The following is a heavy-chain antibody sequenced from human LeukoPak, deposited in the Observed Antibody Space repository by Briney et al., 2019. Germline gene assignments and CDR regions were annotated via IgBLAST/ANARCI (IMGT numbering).Heavy chain of an antibody. CDR2: MNPNSGNT. Sequence: ASVKVSCKASGYTFTSYEINWVRQATGQGLEGMGWMNPNSGNTGYAQKFQGRVTMTRNTSISTAYMELSSLRSADTAMYYCARARSQFRYFDWLSYYYYMDVWGKGPTVTISS. D-gene: IGHD3-9*01. J-gene: IGHJ6*03. CDR1: GYTFTSYE. CDR3: ARARSQFRYFDWLSYYYYMDV. V-gene: IGHV1-8*01.